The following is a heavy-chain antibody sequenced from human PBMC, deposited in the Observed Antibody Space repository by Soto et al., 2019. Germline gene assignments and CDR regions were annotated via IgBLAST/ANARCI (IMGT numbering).Heavy chain of an antibody. CDR1: GYTFSDYF. CDR2: INPKRGGT. CDR3: ARDSGIPGRYWYFGL. D-gene: IGHD2-21*01. J-gene: IGHJ2*01. Sequence: QVQLVQSGAEVKKPGASVKVSCTTYGYTFSDYFLHWVRQAPGQGPEWMGFINPKRGGTEYAQKFQGRFTMTRDTSSSTVYMDLSGLTSDDTAIYYCARDSGIPGRYWYFGLWGRGTLVTVSS. V-gene: IGHV1-2*02.